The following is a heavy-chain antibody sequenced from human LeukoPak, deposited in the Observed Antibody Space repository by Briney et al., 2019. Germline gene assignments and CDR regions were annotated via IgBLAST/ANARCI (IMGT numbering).Heavy chain of an antibody. V-gene: IGHV1-8*01. Sequence: ASVKVSCKASGYTFTSYDINWVRQATGQGLEWMGWMNPNSGNTGYAQKFQGRVTMTRNTSISTAYMELSSLRSEDTAVYYCARGAAYCCGDCYATWGQGTLVTVSS. D-gene: IGHD2-21*02. CDR2: MNPNSGNT. CDR1: GYTFTSYD. CDR3: ARGAAYCCGDCYAT. J-gene: IGHJ5*02.